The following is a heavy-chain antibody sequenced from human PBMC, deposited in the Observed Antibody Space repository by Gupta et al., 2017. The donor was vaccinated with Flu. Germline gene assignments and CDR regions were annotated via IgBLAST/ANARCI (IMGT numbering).Heavy chain of an antibody. J-gene: IGHJ4*02. CDR2: MSSSSRYI. Sequence: EVQMVESGGGMVKPGGSVRLSCAASGFTFSTYSMNWVRQAPGKGLEWVSCMSSSSRYIYDSDSVKGRFTIPRDNAKNSLYLKMISLRAEDTAVYYGARAVAGYFDYWGQGTMVTVSS. CDR3: ARAVAGYFDY. V-gene: IGHV3-21*01. D-gene: IGHD6-19*01. CDR1: GFTFSTYS.